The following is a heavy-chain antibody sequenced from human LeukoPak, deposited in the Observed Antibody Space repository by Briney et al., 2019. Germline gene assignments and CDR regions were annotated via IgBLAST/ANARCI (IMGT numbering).Heavy chain of an antibody. D-gene: IGHD6-13*01. CDR1: GGSISSGGYY. V-gene: IGHV4-31*03. CDR2: IYYSGST. CDR3: ARENTAAGTRYHFDY. Sequence: SETLSLTCTVSGGSISSGGYYWSWIRQHPGEGLEWIGYIYYSGSTYYNPSLKSRVTISVDTSKNQFSLKLSSVTAADTAVYYCARENTAAGTRYHFDYWGQGTLVTVSS. J-gene: IGHJ4*02.